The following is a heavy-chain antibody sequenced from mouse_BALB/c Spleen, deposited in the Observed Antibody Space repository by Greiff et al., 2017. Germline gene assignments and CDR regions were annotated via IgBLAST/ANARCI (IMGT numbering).Heavy chain of an antibody. CDR3: ATIYYDYWYFDV. J-gene: IGHJ1*01. D-gene: IGHD2-4*01. V-gene: IGHV14-4*02. CDR2: IDPENGDT. CDR1: GFNIKDYY. Sequence: VQLQQSGAELVRSGASVKLSCTASGFNIKDYYMHWVKQRPEQGLEWIGWIDPENGDTEYAPKFQGKATMTADTSSNTAYLQLSSLTSEDTAVYYCATIYYDYWYFDVWGAGTTVTVSS.